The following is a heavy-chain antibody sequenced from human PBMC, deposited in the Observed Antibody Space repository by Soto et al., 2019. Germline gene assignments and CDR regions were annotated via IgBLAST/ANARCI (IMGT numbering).Heavy chain of an antibody. D-gene: IGHD3-22*01. Sequence: QVQLVQSGAEMQQPGASVRVSCKASGGTFSKYAFSWVRQAPGQGLEWLGGTIPMFGTPNYAQKFQDRVAISADESTATVYMELSSLRSEDTAVYFCARPLRDRNYYYGMAVWGQGTTVTDSS. V-gene: IGHV1-69*01. CDR3: ARPLRDRNYYYGMAV. J-gene: IGHJ6*02. CDR2: TIPMFGTP. CDR1: GGTFSKYA.